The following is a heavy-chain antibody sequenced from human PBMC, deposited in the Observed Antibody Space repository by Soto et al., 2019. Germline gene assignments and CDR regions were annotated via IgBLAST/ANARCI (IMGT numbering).Heavy chain of an antibody. D-gene: IGHD2-2*01. Sequence: QVQLVQSGAEVKKPGASVKVSCKASGYTFTSYGISWVRQAPGQGLEWMGWISAYNGNTNYAQKLQGRVTMTTDTSTSTAYIEVRSLRSDDTSVYSCATFYCISSSCYRGMDVWGQGTTVTVSS. CDR1: GYTFTSYG. J-gene: IGHJ6*02. CDR2: ISAYNGNT. V-gene: IGHV1-18*01. CDR3: ATFYCISSSCYRGMDV.